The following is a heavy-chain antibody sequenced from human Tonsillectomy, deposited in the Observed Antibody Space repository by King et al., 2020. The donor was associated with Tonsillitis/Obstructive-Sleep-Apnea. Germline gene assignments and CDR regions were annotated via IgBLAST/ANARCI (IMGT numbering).Heavy chain of an antibody. D-gene: IGHD2-21*01. V-gene: IGHV4-59*01. J-gene: IGHJ4*02. CDR3: ARLVYCGGDCYLLDY. CDR2: IYYSGST. CDR1: GGSISSYY. Sequence: VQLQESGPGLVKPSETLSLTCTVSGGSISSYYWSWIRQPPGKGLEWIGYIYYSGSTNYNPSLKSRVTISVDTSKNQVSLKLSSVTAADTAVYYCARLVYCGGDCYLLDYWGQGTLVTVSS.